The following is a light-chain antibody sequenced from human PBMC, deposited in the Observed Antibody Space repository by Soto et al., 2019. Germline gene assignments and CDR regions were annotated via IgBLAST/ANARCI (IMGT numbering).Light chain of an antibody. Sequence: QSVLTRPAYVYGSPGQATTISCTGTSSDVGHYNEVSWYQQRPGRAPKLLIYDVTNRPSGVSNRFSGSKSGNTASLTISGLQAEDEAYYFCSSHATGSTLIFGGGTKVTVL. J-gene: IGLJ2*01. V-gene: IGLV2-14*03. CDR1: SSDVGHYNE. CDR3: SSHATGSTLI. CDR2: DVT.